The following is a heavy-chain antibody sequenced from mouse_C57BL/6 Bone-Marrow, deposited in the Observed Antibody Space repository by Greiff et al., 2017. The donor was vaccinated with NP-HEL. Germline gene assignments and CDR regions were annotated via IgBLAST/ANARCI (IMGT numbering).Heavy chain of an antibody. D-gene: IGHD1-1*01. Sequence: QVQLQQSGAELVKPGASVKMSCKASGYTFTSYWITWVKQRPGQGLEWIGDIYPGSGSTNYNEKFKSKATLTVDTSSRTAYMQLSSLTSEDSAVYYCARNNYGSSYGYFDVWGTGTTVTVSS. CDR2: IYPGSGST. CDR1: GYTFTSYW. V-gene: IGHV1-55*01. CDR3: ARNNYGSSYGYFDV. J-gene: IGHJ1*03.